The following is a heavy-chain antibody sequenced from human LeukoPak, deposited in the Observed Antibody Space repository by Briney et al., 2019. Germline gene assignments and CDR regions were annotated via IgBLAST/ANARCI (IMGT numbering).Heavy chain of an antibody. CDR1: GFTFSTYS. D-gene: IGHD5-12*01. CDR3: ARGGYEFDF. CDR2: ISATGSTI. J-gene: IGHJ4*02. V-gene: IGHV3-48*02. Sequence: PGGSLRLSCAASGFTFSTYSMSWVRQAPGQGLEWVSHISATGSTIYYADSVRGRFTISRDNAKNSLYLQMNSLRDEDSAWYYCARGGYEFDFWGQGTLVTVSS.